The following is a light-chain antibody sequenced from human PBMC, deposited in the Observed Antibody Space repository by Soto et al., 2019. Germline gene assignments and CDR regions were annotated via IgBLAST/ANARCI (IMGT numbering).Light chain of an antibody. J-gene: IGLJ2*01. CDR3: QMWESSSDQHV. V-gene: IGLV3-21*02. CDR1: NVGRKS. CDR2: DDR. Sequence: SSELTQSPSVSVAQGQTAMITCGGNNVGRKSVHWYQQKPGPAPVLAVYDDRDRPSGNPGRFSGSNSGNTATLTISRVEAGDEADYCCQMWESSSDQHVFGGGTKVTVL.